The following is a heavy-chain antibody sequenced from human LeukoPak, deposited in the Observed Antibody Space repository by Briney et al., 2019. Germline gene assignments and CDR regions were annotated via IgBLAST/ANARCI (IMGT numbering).Heavy chain of an antibody. CDR3: TTDNGYSYGNDAFDI. CDR2: IKSKTDGGTT. V-gene: IGHV3-15*01. D-gene: IGHD5-18*01. CDR1: GFTFSNAW. J-gene: IGHJ3*02. Sequence: PGGSLRLSCAASGFTFSNAWMSWVRQAPGKGLEWVGRIKSKTDGGTTDYAAPVKGRFTISRDDSKNTLYLQMNSLKTEDTVVYYCTTDNGYSYGNDAFDIWGQGTMVTVSS.